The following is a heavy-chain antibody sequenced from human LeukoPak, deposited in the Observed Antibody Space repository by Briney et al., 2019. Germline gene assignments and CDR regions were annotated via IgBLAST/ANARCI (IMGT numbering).Heavy chain of an antibody. Sequence: GGSLRPSCAASGFTFGVYSMNWVRQAPGKRLEWISYITGTSTTIYYADSVRGRFTISRDNAKNSLYLQLNNLRADDTAVYYCARSTDWYADYWGQGTLVTVSS. D-gene: IGHD3-9*01. CDR3: ARSTDWYADY. V-gene: IGHV3-48*01. CDR2: ITGTSTTI. J-gene: IGHJ4*02. CDR1: GFTFGVYS.